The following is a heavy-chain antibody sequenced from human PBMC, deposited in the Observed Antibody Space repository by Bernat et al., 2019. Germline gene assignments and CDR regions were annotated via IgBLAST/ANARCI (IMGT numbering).Heavy chain of an antibody. D-gene: IGHD3-10*01. V-gene: IGHV3-15*07. CDR2: IKSRIYGGTT. Sequence: EVQLVESGGGLVKPGGSLRLSCAASGFTFSNAWMNWVRQAPGKGLEWVGRIKSRIYGGTTDEAAAVKGRFTISRDDSKNTLYLQMNSLKTEDTAVYYCTTDPPRGYYYYYYGMDVWGQGTTVTVSS. CDR1: GFTFSNAW. J-gene: IGHJ6*02. CDR3: TTDPPRGYYYYYYGMDV.